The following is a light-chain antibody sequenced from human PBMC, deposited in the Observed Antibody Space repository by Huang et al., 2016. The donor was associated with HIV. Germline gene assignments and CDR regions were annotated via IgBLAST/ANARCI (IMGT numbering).Light chain of an antibody. CDR1: HDISHS. V-gene: IGKV1-NL1*01. CDR3: QQYYVAPMYT. CDR2: DAS. Sequence: DIQMTQSPSSLSASVGDRVTSTCRATHDISHSLAWYQQKLGKAPKLLVYDASKLESGVPARFSGGGSGTDYTLTINSLQPEDFATYYCQQYYVAPMYTFGQGTKLEIK. J-gene: IGKJ2*01.